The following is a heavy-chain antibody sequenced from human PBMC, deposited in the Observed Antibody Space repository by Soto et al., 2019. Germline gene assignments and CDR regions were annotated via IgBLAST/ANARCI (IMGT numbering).Heavy chain of an antibody. CDR3: SKDGSGSYYTPYYYYYYGMDV. J-gene: IGHJ6*02. CDR2: ISGSGGST. D-gene: IGHD3-10*01. V-gene: IGHV3-23*01. CDR1: GFTFSSYA. Sequence: GGSLRLSCAASGFTFSSYAMSWVRQAPGKGLEWVSAISGSGGSTYYADSVKGRFTISRDNSKNTLYLQMNSLRAEDTAVYYCSKDGSGSYYTPYYYYYYGMDVWGQGTTVTVSS.